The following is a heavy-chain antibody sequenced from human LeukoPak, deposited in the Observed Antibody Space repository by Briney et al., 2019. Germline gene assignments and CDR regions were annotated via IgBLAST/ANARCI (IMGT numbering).Heavy chain of an antibody. D-gene: IGHD2-21*01. CDR1: GFSFSRYA. Sequence: GGSLRLCCAASGFSFSRYAMSRVRQAPGKGLEWVSAISVRGGNTYYAGTVRGEFTISRDNFKNTLYLQMNSLRAEDTAVYYCAKDRSLVVVIAILFDYWGQGTLVTVSS. CDR2: ISVRGGNT. V-gene: IGHV3-23*01. CDR3: AKDRSLVVVIAILFDY. J-gene: IGHJ4*02.